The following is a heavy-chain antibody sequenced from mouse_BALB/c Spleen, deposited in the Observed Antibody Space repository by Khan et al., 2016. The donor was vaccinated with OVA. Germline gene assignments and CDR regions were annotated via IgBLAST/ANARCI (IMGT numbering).Heavy chain of an antibody. CDR2: INPTSGYT. CDR3: TRDRIDY. Sequence: VQLQQSGAALAKPGASVKMSCKASGYTFSTYWMHWVKQRPGQGLEWIGYINPTSGYTDYNEKFKDKATLSEDKSSSTAYMQLIRLTSEDSAVYYCTRDRIDYWGQGTTLTVSS. J-gene: IGHJ2*01. V-gene: IGHV1-7*01. CDR1: GYTFSTYW.